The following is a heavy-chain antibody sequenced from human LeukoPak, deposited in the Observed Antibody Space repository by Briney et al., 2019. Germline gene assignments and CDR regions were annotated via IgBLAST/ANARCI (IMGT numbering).Heavy chain of an antibody. D-gene: IGHD3-10*01. V-gene: IGHV4-39*07. CDR3: ARERLSWFGNTWFDP. J-gene: IGHJ5*02. CDR1: GGSISSSSYY. CDR2: IYYSGST. Sequence: PSETLSLTCTVSGGSISSSSYYWGWIRQPPGKGLESNGSIYYSGSTYYNPSLHSRVTISVDTSKTQFSLKLSSVTAADTAVSYCARERLSWFGNTWFDPWGQGTLVTVSS.